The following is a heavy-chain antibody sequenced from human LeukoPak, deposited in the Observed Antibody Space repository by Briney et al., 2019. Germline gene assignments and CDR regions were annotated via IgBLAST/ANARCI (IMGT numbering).Heavy chain of an antibody. Sequence: KTSETLSLTCTVSGGSISSSSYYWGWIRQPPGKGLEWIGSIYYSGSTYYNPSLKSRVTISVDTSKNQFSLKLSSVTAADTAVYYCATTIYVFGSFGDYWGQGTLVTVSS. CDR1: GGSISSSSYY. CDR3: ATTIYVFGSFGDY. V-gene: IGHV4-39*01. J-gene: IGHJ4*02. CDR2: IYYSGST. D-gene: IGHD3-16*01.